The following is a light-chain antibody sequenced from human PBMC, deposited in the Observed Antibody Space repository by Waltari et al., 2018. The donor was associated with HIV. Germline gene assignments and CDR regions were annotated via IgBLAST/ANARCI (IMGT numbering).Light chain of an antibody. CDR1: SSDIGAYNY. V-gene: IGLV2-14*01. J-gene: IGLJ2*01. Sequence: QSALTQPTSVSGSPGQSITISCTGTSSDIGAYNYVSWYQQYSGKVPKLMIYEVSNRPSGVSNRSSGSKSGNTASLTISGLQAEDEAYYYCSSFISSRTLAVFGGGTKLTVL. CDR2: EVS. CDR3: SSFISSRTLAV.